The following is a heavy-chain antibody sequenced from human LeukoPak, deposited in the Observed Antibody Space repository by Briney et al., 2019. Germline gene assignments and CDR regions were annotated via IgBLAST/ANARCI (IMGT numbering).Heavy chain of an antibody. Sequence: PGGSLRLSCAASGFTVSSNYMSWVRQAPGKGLEWVSVIYSGGSTYYADSVKGRFTISRDNSKNTLYLQMNSLRAEDTAVYYCAKDLSIVVVVAAMGGFGYWGQGTLVTVSS. CDR1: GFTVSSNY. J-gene: IGHJ4*02. CDR3: AKDLSIVVVVAAMGGFGY. V-gene: IGHV3-53*05. CDR2: IYSGGST. D-gene: IGHD2-15*01.